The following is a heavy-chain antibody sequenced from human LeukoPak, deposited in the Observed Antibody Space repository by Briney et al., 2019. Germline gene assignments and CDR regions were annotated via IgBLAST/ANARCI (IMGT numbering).Heavy chain of an antibody. CDR3: ASEIRPNDY. Sequence: GGSLRLSCAVSGFTFSSHGFTWVRQVPGKGLEWVSAIEISGDTFYADSVKGRFTISRDNSKDTLYLQLNSLRAEDTAVYYCASEIRPNDYWDQGTLVTVSS. CDR2: IEISGDT. J-gene: IGHJ4*02. CDR1: GFTFSSHG. V-gene: IGHV3-23*01. D-gene: IGHD3-10*01.